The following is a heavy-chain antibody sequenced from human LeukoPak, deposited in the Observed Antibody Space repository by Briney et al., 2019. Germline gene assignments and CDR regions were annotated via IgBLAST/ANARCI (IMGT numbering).Heavy chain of an antibody. V-gene: IGHV1-46*01. D-gene: IGHD3-10*01. Sequence: GASVKVSCKASGYTFTSYYMHWVRQAPGQGLEWMGIINPSGGSTSYAQKFQGRVTMTRDTSTSTVYIELSSLRSEDTAVYYCARTPGSYQIDYWGQGTLVTVSS. CDR2: INPSGGST. CDR1: GYTFTSYY. CDR3: ARTPGSYQIDY. J-gene: IGHJ4*02.